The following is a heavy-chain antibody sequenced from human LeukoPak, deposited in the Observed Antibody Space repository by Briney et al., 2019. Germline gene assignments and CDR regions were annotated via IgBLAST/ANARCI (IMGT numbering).Heavy chain of an antibody. CDR3: ARARYCSGGTCYPDY. Sequence: GESLKISCKGSGYSFTTYWIGWVRQMPGRGLEWMVIIYPGDSDTRYSPSFQGQVTISADKSISTAYLQWSSLKASDTAMYYCARARYCSGGTCYPDYWGQGTLVTVSS. D-gene: IGHD2-15*01. J-gene: IGHJ4*02. V-gene: IGHV5-51*01. CDR1: GYSFTTYW. CDR2: IYPGDSDT.